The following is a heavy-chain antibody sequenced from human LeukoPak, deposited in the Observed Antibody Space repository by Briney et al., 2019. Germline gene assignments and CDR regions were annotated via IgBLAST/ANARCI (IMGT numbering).Heavy chain of an antibody. Sequence: GGSLRLSCAASGFTFSNYWMSWVRQAPGKGLEWVAHIKQDGSEKYYVDSVKGRFTISRDNAKSSLYLQMNSLRAEDTAVYYCARALVGDTGWGQGALVTVSS. CDR1: GFTFSNYW. J-gene: IGHJ4*02. CDR2: IKQDGSEK. D-gene: IGHD1-26*01. V-gene: IGHV3-7*05. CDR3: ARALVGDTG.